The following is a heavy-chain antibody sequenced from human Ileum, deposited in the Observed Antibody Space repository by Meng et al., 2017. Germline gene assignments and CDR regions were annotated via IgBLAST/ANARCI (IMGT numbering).Heavy chain of an antibody. CDR2: IYQSGST. Sequence: VQPQEAGPGLVKPSGTPSLTCAGSGDSISSSGWWSWVRQPPGKGLEWIGQIYQSGSTNYNPSLKSRVTISIDRSENQLSLKLSSVTAADTAVYYCARHIVGPTPGMEYWGQGTLVTASS. CDR3: ARHIVGPTPGMEY. D-gene: IGHD1-26*01. V-gene: IGHV4-4*02. J-gene: IGHJ4*02. CDR1: GDSISSSGW.